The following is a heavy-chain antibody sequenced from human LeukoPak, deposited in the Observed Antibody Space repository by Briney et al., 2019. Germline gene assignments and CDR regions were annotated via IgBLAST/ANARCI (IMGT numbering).Heavy chain of an antibody. CDR2: ISYDGSNK. CDR1: GFTFSSYG. J-gene: IGHJ4*02. D-gene: IGHD2-2*01. Sequence: GRSLRLSCAASGFTFSSYGMHWARQAPGKGLEWVAVISYDGSNKYYADSVKGRFTISRDNSKNTLYLQMNSLRAEDTAVYYCAKSLEEYQLLPFDYWGQGTLVTVSS. CDR3: AKSLEEYQLLPFDY. V-gene: IGHV3-30*18.